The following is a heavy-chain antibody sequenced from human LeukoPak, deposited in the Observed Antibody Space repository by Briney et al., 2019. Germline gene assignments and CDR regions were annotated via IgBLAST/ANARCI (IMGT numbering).Heavy chain of an antibody. CDR3: ARSSGYYRVRFTGKYFQH. CDR2: IWYDGSNK. CDR1: GFTFSSYG. D-gene: IGHD3-22*01. Sequence: GGSLRLSCAASGFTFSSYGMHWVRQAPGKGLEWVAVIWYDGSNKYYADSVKGRLTISRDNSKNTLYLQMNSLRAEDTAVYYCARSSGYYRVRFTGKYFQHWGQGTLVTVSS. V-gene: IGHV3-33*01. J-gene: IGHJ1*01.